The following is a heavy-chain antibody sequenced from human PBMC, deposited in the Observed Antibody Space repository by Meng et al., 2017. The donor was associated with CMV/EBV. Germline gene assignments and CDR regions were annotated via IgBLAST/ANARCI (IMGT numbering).Heavy chain of an antibody. CDR2: ISSSSTI. Sequence: SPKISCAASGFTLSDYYMSWIRQAPGKGLEWVSYISSSSTIYYAESVKGRFTISRDNAKNSLYLQMNSLRAEDTAVYYCARGGRTTVSYWGQGTLVTVSS. CDR1: GFTLSDYY. D-gene: IGHD4-17*01. J-gene: IGHJ4*02. V-gene: IGHV3-11*04. CDR3: ARGGRTTVSY.